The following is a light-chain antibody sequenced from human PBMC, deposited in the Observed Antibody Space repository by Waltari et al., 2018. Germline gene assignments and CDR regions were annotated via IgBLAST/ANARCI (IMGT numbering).Light chain of an antibody. CDR2: EVS. CDR3: SSYTSSSTLVV. V-gene: IGLV2-18*02. Sequence: QSALTQPPSVSGSPGQPVTISCTGTRSDVGSYNRVSWYQQPPGTAPKLMIYEVSNRPSGVPDRFSGSKSGNTASLTISGLQAEDEADYYCSSYTSSSTLVVFGGGTKLTVL. CDR1: RSDVGSYNR. J-gene: IGLJ2*01.